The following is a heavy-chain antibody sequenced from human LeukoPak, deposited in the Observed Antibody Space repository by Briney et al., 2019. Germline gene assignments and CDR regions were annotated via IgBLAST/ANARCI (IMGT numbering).Heavy chain of an antibody. CDR1: SGTISSYY. CDR2: IYYSGST. Sequence: SETLSLTCTGSSGTISSYYWSWLRQPPGNELKWFGYIYYSGSTNYNPSLKSRVTISVDTSKNQFSLKLSSVTAADTAVYYCARVWFIAVAGTGAFDIWGQGTMVTVSS. D-gene: IGHD6-19*01. J-gene: IGHJ3*02. CDR3: ARVWFIAVAGTGAFDI. V-gene: IGHV4-59*01.